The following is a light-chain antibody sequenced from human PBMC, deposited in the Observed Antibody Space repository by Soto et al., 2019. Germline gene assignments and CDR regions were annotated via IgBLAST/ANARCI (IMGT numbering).Light chain of an antibody. V-gene: IGKV1-5*03. J-gene: IGKJ1*01. CDR1: QSISTW. CDR3: QQHNSYPRT. CDR2: TAS. Sequence: DIQMTQSPSTLSASVGDRVTITCRASQSISTWLAWYQQKPGKAPKLLIYTASNLERGVPSRFSGSGSGTEFTLTIISLQPDDFATYYCQQHNSYPRTFGQGTKVEMK.